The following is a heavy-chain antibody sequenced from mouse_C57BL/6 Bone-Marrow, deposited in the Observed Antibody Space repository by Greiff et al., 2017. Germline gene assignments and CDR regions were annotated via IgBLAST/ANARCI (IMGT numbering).Heavy chain of an antibody. J-gene: IGHJ2*01. V-gene: IGHV1-64*01. D-gene: IGHD3-3*01. CDR1: GYTFTSYW. Sequence: QVQLQQPGAELVKPGASVKLSCKASGYTFTSYWMHWVKQRPGQGLEWIGMIHPNSGSTNYNEKFKSKATLTVDKASSTAYMQLSSLTSEDSAVYYCAREGWDYFDYWGQGTTLTVSS. CDR2: IHPNSGST. CDR3: AREGWDYFDY.